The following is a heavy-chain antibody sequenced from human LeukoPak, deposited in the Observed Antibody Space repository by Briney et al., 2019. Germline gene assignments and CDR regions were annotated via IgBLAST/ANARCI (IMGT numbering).Heavy chain of an antibody. CDR1: GFIFSSYA. CDR3: AKRTSMAGASFDF. V-gene: IGHV3-23*01. J-gene: IGHJ4*02. CDR2: ISGSGGTT. Sequence: GGSLRLSCAASGFIFSSYAMSWVRQAPGKGLEWVSAISGSGGTTYFADSVKGRFTISRDNSKNTLYLQMNSLSPDDTAVYYCAKRTSMAGASFDFWGQGTLVTVSS. D-gene: IGHD6-19*01.